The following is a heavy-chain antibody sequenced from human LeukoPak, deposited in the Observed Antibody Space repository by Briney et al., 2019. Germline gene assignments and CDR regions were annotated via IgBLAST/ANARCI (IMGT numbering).Heavy chain of an antibody. CDR3: AKAYEILSSYCSALDY. CDR1: GFTFSSYG. Sequence: GGSLRLSCAASGFTFSSYGMHWVRQAPGKGLEWVAVISYDGSTKYYADSVKGRFTISRDNSKNTLYLQMNSLRAEDTAVYYCAKAYEILSSYCSALDYWGQGTLVTVSS. J-gene: IGHJ4*02. CDR2: ISYDGSTK. D-gene: IGHD3-9*01. V-gene: IGHV3-30*18.